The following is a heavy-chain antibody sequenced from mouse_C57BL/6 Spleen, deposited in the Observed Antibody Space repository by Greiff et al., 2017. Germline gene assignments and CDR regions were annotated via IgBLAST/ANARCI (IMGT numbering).Heavy chain of an antibody. D-gene: IGHD3-3*01. CDR2: ISDGGSYT. CDR1: GFTFSSYA. J-gene: IGHJ1*03. Sequence: VKLVESGGGLVKPGGSLKLSCAASGFTFSSYAMSWVRQTPEKRLEWVATISDGGSYTYYPDNVKGRFTISRDNAKNNLYLQMSHLKSEDTAMYYCARGGDGWYFDVWGTGTTVTVSS. CDR3: ARGGDGWYFDV. V-gene: IGHV5-4*03.